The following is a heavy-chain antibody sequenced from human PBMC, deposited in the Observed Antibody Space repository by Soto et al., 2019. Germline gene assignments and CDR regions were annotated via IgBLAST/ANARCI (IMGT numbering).Heavy chain of an antibody. CDR1: GFIFLSYV. D-gene: IGHD3-22*01. J-gene: IGHJ4*02. V-gene: IGHV3-30*18. CDR2: ISYDGSNT. CDR3: AKDTYYYDSTGYYVFDY. Sequence: GGSLRLSVASPGFIFLSYVIHWVRQAPGKGLEWVAHISYDGSNTRYAESVKGRFTISRDNSKNTLDLQMNSLRAEDTAVYYCAKDTYYYDSTGYYVFDYWGQGT.